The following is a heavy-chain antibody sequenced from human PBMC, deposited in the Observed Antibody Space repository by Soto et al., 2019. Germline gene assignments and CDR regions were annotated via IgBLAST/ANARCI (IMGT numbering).Heavy chain of an antibody. CDR1: GFTFGDYA. D-gene: IGHD6-19*01. Sequence: GGSLRLSCTTSGFTFGDYAMSWFRQTPGRGLEWVGFIRSKTYGGTTEYAASVKGRFTVSRDDSKSIAYLQMNSLKTEDTAVYYCARDLEGPLAGRPLFDYWGQGTLVTVSS. V-gene: IGHV3-49*03. CDR3: ARDLEGPLAGRPLFDY. J-gene: IGHJ4*02. CDR2: IRSKTYGGTT.